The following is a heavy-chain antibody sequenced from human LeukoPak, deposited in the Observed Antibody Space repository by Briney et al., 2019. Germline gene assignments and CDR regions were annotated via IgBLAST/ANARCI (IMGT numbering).Heavy chain of an antibody. CDR2: IIPIFGTA. Sequence: SVKVSCKASGGTFSSYAISWVRQAPGQGLEWLGGIIPIFGTANYAQKFQGRVTITADESTSTAYMELSSLRSEDTAVYYCARDLPYYCSSTSCYDFSVGWFDPWGQGTLVTVSS. D-gene: IGHD2-2*01. CDR3: ARDLPYYCSSTSCYDFSVGWFDP. V-gene: IGHV1-69*13. CDR1: GGTFSSYA. J-gene: IGHJ5*02.